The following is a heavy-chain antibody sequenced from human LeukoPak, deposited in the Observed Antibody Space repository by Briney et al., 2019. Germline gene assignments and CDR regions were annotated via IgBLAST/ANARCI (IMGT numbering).Heavy chain of an antibody. J-gene: IGHJ3*02. V-gene: IGHV4-39*07. CDR1: GGSISSSGYY. D-gene: IGHD6-13*01. Sequence: KPSETLSLTCTVSGGSISSSGYYWGWIRQPPGKGLEWIGRIYTSGNTNYNPSLKSRVTMSVDTSKNQFSLKLSSVTAADTAVYYCARVILAAAGEDAFDIWGQGTMVSVSS. CDR2: IYTSGNT. CDR3: ARVILAAAGEDAFDI.